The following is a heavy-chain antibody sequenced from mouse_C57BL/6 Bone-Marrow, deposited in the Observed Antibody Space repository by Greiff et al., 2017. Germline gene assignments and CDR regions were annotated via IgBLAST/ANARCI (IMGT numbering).Heavy chain of an antibody. CDR1: GFTFSDYY. V-gene: IGHV5-12*01. CDR3: ARNWEEDYCAMDY. J-gene: IGHJ4*01. Sequence: EVKLVEPGGGLVQPGGSLKLSCAASGFTFSDYYMYWVRQTPEKRLEWVAYISNGGGSTYYPDHVKGRFTISRDNAKNTLYLQMSRLKSEDTAMYYCARNWEEDYCAMDYWGQGTSVTVSA. CDR2: ISNGGGST. D-gene: IGHD4-1*01.